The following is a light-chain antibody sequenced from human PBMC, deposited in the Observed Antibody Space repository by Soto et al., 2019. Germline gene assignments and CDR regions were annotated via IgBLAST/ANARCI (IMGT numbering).Light chain of an antibody. V-gene: IGLV2-8*01. CDR1: SSDVGGYNY. CDR3: SSYAGSNSYV. CDR2: EVS. J-gene: IGLJ1*01. Sequence: QSVLTQPPSASGSPGQSVTISCTGTSSDVGGYNYVSWYQQHPGKAPKLMIYEVSKRPSGAPDRFSGSKSGNTASLTVSGLQAEDEADYYCSSYAGSNSYVFGTGTKVTVL.